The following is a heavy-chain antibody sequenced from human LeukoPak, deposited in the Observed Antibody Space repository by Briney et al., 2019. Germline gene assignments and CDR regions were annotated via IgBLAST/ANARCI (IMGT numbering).Heavy chain of an antibody. Sequence: GGSLRLSCVASGFTFSSNGMHWVRQAPGKGLEWVTFIQYDGSKKYYADSVKGRFTISRDNAKNSLYLQMNSLTAEDTAVYYCARESFAARWDWGQGTLVTVSS. V-gene: IGHV3-30*02. CDR1: GFTFSSNG. J-gene: IGHJ4*02. D-gene: IGHD6-6*01. CDR3: ARESFAARWD. CDR2: IQYDGSKK.